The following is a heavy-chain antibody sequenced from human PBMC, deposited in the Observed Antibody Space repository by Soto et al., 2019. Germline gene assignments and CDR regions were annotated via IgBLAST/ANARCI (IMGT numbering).Heavy chain of an antibody. D-gene: IGHD2-8*01. CDR1: GYTFTSYG. CDR3: ARDTPYCTNGVCRYYFDY. Sequence: ASVKVSCKASGYTFTSYGISWVRQAPGQGLEWMGWISAYNGNTNYAQKLQGRVTMTTDTSTSTVYMELRSLRSDDTAVYYCARDTPYCTNGVCRYYFDYWGQGTLVTVSS. CDR2: ISAYNGNT. V-gene: IGHV1-18*01. J-gene: IGHJ4*02.